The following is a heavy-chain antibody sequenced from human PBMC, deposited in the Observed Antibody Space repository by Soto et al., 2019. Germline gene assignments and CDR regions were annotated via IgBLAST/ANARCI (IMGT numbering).Heavy chain of an antibody. CDR1: GFTFDSYA. Sequence: PGGSLRLSCVASGFTFDSYAMHWVRQAPGRGLEWVARISDDESKRYYADSVRGRFTVSRDNSKNTLYLQLNSLRPEDTAVYYCARDPVGGGFWSGYYDYWGQGTLVTVSS. D-gene: IGHD3-3*01. V-gene: IGHV3-30*04. J-gene: IGHJ4*02. CDR2: ISDDESKR. CDR3: ARDPVGGGFWSGYYDY.